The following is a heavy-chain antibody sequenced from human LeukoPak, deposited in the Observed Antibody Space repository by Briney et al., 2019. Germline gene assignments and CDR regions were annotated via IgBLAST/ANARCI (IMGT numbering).Heavy chain of an antibody. J-gene: IGHJ4*02. CDR3: ARKNTYYYDSSGYSLDY. V-gene: IGHV1-69*04. CDR1: GGTFSSYA. D-gene: IGHD3-22*01. CDR2: IIPILGIA. Sequence: SVKVSCKASGGTFSSYAISWVRQAPGQGLEWMGRIIPILGIANYAQKFQGRVTITADKSTSTAYMELSSLRSEDTAVDYCARKNTYYYDSSGYSLDYWGQGTLVTVSS.